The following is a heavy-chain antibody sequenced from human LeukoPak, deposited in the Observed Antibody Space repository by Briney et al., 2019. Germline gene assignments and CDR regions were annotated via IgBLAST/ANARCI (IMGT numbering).Heavy chain of an antibody. CDR2: IRYDGSNK. V-gene: IGHV3-30*02. CDR1: GFTFSSYG. Sequence: SGGSLRLSCAASGFTFSSYGMHWVRQAPGKGLEWVAFIRYDGSNKYYADSVKGRFTISRDNSKNTLYLQMNSLRAEDTAVYYCAKTRMTTVTFDYWGQGTLVTVSS. D-gene: IGHD4-17*01. CDR3: AKTRMTTVTFDY. J-gene: IGHJ4*02.